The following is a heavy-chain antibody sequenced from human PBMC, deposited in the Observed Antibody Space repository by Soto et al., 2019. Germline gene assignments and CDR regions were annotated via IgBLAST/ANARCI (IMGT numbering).Heavy chain of an antibody. V-gene: IGHV1-8*01. J-gene: IGHJ6*02. Sequence: QVQLVQSGAEVKKPGASVKVSCKASGYTFTSYDINWVRQATGQGLEWMGWMNPNSGNTGYAQKFQGRVTMTRNTSINTAYMELSSLRSEDTAVYYCASLPWANYYYYGMDVWGQGTTVTVSS. CDR3: ASLPWANYYYYGMDV. D-gene: IGHD7-27*01. CDR2: MNPNSGNT. CDR1: GYTFTSYD.